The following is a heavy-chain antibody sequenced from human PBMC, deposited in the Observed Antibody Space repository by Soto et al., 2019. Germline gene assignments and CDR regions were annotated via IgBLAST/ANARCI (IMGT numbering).Heavy chain of an antibody. D-gene: IGHD3-22*01. CDR1: GYTFTSYG. Sequence: ASVKVSCKASGYTFTSYGISWVRQAPGQGLEWMGWISAYNGNTNYAQKLQGRVTMTTDTSTSTAYMELSSLRSEDTAVYYCAREIGSSGYYPYYYYGMDVWGQGTTVTVSS. CDR3: AREIGSSGYYPYYYYGMDV. CDR2: ISAYNGNT. J-gene: IGHJ6*02. V-gene: IGHV1-18*01.